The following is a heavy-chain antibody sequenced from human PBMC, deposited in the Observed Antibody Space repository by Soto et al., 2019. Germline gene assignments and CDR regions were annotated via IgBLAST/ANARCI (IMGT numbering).Heavy chain of an antibody. CDR1: GDSISNLDYF. CDR2: IYKSATT. J-gene: IGHJ4*02. D-gene: IGHD7-27*01. CDR3: ARGRYCLTGRCFPNWVDA. V-gene: IGHV4-30-4*01. Sequence: PSETLSLTCSVSGDSISNLDYFCAWIRQPPGQALEYIGYIYKSATTYYNPSFESRVAISVDTSKSQFSLNVTSVTAADTAVYFCARGRYCLTGRCFPNWVDAWGQGALVTVS.